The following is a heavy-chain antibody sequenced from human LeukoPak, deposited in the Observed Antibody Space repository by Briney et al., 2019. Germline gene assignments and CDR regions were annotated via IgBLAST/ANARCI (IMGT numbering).Heavy chain of an antibody. CDR3: ARDHGGGVFDI. CDR2: ISGDANTM. D-gene: IGHD4-23*01. V-gene: IGHV3-48*01. Sequence: PGGSLRLSCAASEFTFSNYYMSWVRQAPGKGLEWVLYISGDANTMHHADSVKGRFTISRDNTQKSLYLDMHSLRAEDTAVYYCARDHGGGVFDIWGQGTMVTVSS. CDR1: EFTFSNYY. J-gene: IGHJ3*02.